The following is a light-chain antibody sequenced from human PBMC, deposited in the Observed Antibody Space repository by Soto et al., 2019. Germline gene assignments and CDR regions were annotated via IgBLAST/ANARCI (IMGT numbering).Light chain of an antibody. CDR2: EGS. CDR1: SSDVGSYNL. J-gene: IGLJ2*01. CDR3: CSYAGSSTFGV. Sequence: QSALTQPASVSGSPGQSITISCTGTSSDVGSYNLVSWYQQHPGKAPKLMIYEGSKRPSGLSNRFSGSKSGNTASLTISGLQAEDEADYYCCSYAGSSTFGVFGGGTKLTVL. V-gene: IGLV2-23*01.